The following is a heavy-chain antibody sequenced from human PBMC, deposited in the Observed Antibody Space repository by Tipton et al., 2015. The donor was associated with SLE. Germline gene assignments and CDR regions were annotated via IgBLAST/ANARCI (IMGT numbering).Heavy chain of an antibody. D-gene: IGHD5-24*01. CDR1: GFIVSSKY. CDR3: AKDHAGYNGGLYY. CDR2: IYGDDST. J-gene: IGHJ4*02. V-gene: IGHV3-53*04. Sequence: SLRLSCAASGFIVSSKYMSWVRQAPGKGLEWVSLIYGDDSTFYADSVKGRFTISRHNTENSLYLQMNSLRTEDTAFYYCAKDHAGYNGGLYYWGQGTLVTVSS.